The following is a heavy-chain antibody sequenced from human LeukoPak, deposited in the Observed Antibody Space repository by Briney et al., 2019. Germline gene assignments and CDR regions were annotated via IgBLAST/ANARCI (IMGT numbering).Heavy chain of an antibody. J-gene: IGHJ6*02. V-gene: IGHV1-69*13. CDR3: VRERFGCSGGSCYSRLAYYYGMDV. CDR1: GGTFSSYA. Sequence: SVKVSCKASGGTFSSYAISWVRQALGQGLEWMGGIIPIFGTANYAQKFQGRVTITADESTSTAYMELSSLRSEDTAVYYCVRERFGCSGGSCYSRLAYYYGMDVWGQGTTVTVSS. D-gene: IGHD2-15*01. CDR2: IIPIFGTA.